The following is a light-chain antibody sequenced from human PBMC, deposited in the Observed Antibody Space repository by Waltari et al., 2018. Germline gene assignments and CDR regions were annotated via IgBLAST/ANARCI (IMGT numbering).Light chain of an antibody. Sequence: QSALTQPRSVSGSPGQSVTISCTGTSSDVGGYNYVSWYQQHPYKAPKLMIYDVNKRPSGVPYRFSGSKSGNTSSLTISGLQAEDEADYYCCSYAGTYTSYMFFGGGTKLTVL. V-gene: IGLV2-11*01. CDR2: DVN. J-gene: IGLJ2*01. CDR3: CSYAGTYTSYMF. CDR1: SSDVGGYNY.